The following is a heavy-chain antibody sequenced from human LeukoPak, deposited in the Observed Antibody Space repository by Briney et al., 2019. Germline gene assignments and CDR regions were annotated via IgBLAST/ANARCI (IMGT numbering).Heavy chain of an antibody. J-gene: IGHJ6*02. CDR3: ATTAAGTGPYYYYGMDV. V-gene: IGHV4-4*07. Sequence: SETLSLTCTVSGGSISSYYWSWIRQPAGKGLEWIGRIYTSGSTNYNPSLKSRVTMSVDTSKNQFSLKLSSVTAADTAVYYCATTAAGTGPYYYYGMDVWGQGTTVTVSS. D-gene: IGHD6-13*01. CDR1: GGSISSYY. CDR2: IYTSGST.